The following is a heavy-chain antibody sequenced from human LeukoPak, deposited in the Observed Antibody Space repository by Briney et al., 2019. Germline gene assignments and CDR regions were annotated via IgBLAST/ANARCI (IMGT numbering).Heavy chain of an antibody. D-gene: IGHD5-18*01. CDR1: GGSISSYY. CDR2: IYTSGST. CDR3: ARDRAMVADWYFDL. Sequence: PSETLSLTCTVSGGSISSYYWSWIRQPAGKGLEWIGRIYTSGSTNYNPSLKSRVTMSVDTSKNQFSLKLSSVTAADTAVYYCARDRAMVADWYFDLWGRGTLATVSS. J-gene: IGHJ2*01. V-gene: IGHV4-4*07.